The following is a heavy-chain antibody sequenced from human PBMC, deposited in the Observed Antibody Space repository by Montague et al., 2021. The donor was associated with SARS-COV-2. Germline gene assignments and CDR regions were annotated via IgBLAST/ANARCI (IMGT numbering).Heavy chain of an antibody. D-gene: IGHD3-10*01. CDR3: AKDRSLPSLWFGELSWGGLDY. J-gene: IGHJ4*02. CDR2: ISWNSGSI. V-gene: IGHV3-9*01. CDR1: GFTFDDYA. Sequence: SLRLSCAASGFTFDDYAMHWVRQAPGKGLEWVSGISWNSGSIGYADSVKGRFTISRDNAKNSLYLQMNSLRAESTALYYCAKDRSLPSLWFGELSWGGLDYWGQGTLVTVSS.